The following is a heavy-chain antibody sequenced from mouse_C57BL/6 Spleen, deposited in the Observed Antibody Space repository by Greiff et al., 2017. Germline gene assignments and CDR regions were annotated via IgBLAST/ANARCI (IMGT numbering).Heavy chain of an antibody. J-gene: IGHJ2*01. Sequence: QVQLQQPGTELVKPGASVTLSCKASGYTFPSYWMHWVKPRPGQGLAWIGNITPSNGGTNYNEKFKSKATLTVDKSSSTAYMQLSSLTSEDSAVYYWARGGGRGGYFDDWGQGTTLTVSS. V-gene: IGHV1-53*01. CDR1: GYTFPSYW. D-gene: IGHD3-3*01. CDR3: ARGGGRGGYFDD. CDR2: ITPSNGGT.